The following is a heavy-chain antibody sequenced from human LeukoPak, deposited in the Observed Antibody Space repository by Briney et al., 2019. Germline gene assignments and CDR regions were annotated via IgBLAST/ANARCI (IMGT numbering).Heavy chain of an antibody. CDR2: INNDGSST. CDR3: ARGGAVGTTTVAFDI. V-gene: IGHV3-74*01. CDR1: GFTFSNAW. Sequence: GGSLRLSCAASGFTFSNAWMSWVRQAPGKGLEWVSRINNDGSSTTYADSVKGRFTISRDNAKNTLYLQMNSLRAEDTAVYYCARGGAVGTTTVAFDIWGQGTMVTVSS. D-gene: IGHD1-26*01. J-gene: IGHJ3*02.